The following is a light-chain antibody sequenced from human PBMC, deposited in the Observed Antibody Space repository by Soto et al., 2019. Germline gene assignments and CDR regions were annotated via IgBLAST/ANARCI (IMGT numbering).Light chain of an antibody. CDR3: QHYGSSPWT. Sequence: EIVMTQSPATLSLSPVDRATLYCTASQSVSSSNLAWYQQKRGQSPRLLIYGASSRATGIPDRFSGSGSGPDFTLTISRLEPEDFAVYFCQHYGSSPWTFGQGTKVDIK. CDR1: QSVSSSN. CDR2: GAS. V-gene: IGKV3-20*01. J-gene: IGKJ1*01.